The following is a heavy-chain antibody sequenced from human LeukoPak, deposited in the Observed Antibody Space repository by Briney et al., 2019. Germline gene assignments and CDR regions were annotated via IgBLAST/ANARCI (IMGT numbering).Heavy chain of an antibody. Sequence: LRLCCPLTGFTCSRYGMHVVRQAPGKGLEWVAVMYYDGISKYYADSVKGRFTISRDNSNNTLYLQMNSLRVEDTAVYYCARDYYCSGGSCLYFDYWGQGTLVTVSS. CDR2: MYYDGISK. CDR1: GFTCSRYG. CDR3: ARDYYCSGGSCLYFDY. V-gene: IGHV3-33*01. J-gene: IGHJ4*02. D-gene: IGHD2-15*01.